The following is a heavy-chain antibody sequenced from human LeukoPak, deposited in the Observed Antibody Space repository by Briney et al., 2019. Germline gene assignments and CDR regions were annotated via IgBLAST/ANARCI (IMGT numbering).Heavy chain of an antibody. Sequence: GGSLRLSCAASGFTFSSYAMSWVRQAPGKGLEWVSAISGSGGSTYYADSVKGRFTISRDNAKNSLYLQMNSLRAEDTAVYYCARGRGFWSGYLGYYMDVWGKGTTVTVSS. V-gene: IGHV3-23*01. CDR1: GFTFSSYA. J-gene: IGHJ6*03. CDR3: ARGRGFWSGYLGYYMDV. CDR2: ISGSGGST. D-gene: IGHD3-3*01.